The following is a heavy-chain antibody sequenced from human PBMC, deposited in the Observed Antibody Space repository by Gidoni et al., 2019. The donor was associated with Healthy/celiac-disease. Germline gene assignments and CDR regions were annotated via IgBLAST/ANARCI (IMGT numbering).Heavy chain of an antibody. D-gene: IGHD3-3*01. CDR3: AKDPPPPRTIFGVVPTH. J-gene: IGHJ4*02. Sequence: EVQLLESGGGLVQPGGSLRLSCAACGFTFSSYAMSWVRQAHGKGLGWVSAICGSCGSTYYADSVKGRFTISRDNSKNTLYLKMNSLRAQDTAVYYCAKDPPPPRTIFGVVPTHWGQGTLVTVSS. CDR2: ICGSCGST. CDR1: GFTFSSYA. V-gene: IGHV3-23*01.